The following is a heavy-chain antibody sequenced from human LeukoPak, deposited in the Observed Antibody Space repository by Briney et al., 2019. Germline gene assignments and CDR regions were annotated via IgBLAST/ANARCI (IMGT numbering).Heavy chain of an antibody. CDR1: GLTFSNVY. D-gene: IGHD4/OR15-4a*01. V-gene: IGHV3-15*07. CDR3: SYGANFYFDV. CDR2: IKRKTEGGTT. Sequence: GFLRLFFAGSGLTFSNVYINWVRQAPGEGLEWVGRIKRKTEGGTTDFAAPVKGRFTISRDDSENTLYLQMNSLKIEDTAVYYCSYGANFYFDVWGRGTLVTVAS. J-gene: IGHJ2*01.